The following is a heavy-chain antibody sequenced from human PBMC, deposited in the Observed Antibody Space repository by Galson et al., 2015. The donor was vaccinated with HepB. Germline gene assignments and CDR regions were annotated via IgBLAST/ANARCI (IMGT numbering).Heavy chain of an antibody. CDR2: IIPIFGTA. J-gene: IGHJ6*03. CDR3: ARTERYCSSTSCYYYYMDV. D-gene: IGHD2-2*01. V-gene: IGHV1-69*13. CDR1: GGTFGSYA. Sequence: SVKVSCKASGGTFGSYAISWVRQAPGQGLEWMGGIIPIFGTANYAQKFQGRVTITADESTSTAYMELSSLRSEDTAVYYCARTERYCSSTSCYYYYMDVWGKGTTVTVSS.